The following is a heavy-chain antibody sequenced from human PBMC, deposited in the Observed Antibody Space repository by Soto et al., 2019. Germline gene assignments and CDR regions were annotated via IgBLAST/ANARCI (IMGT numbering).Heavy chain of an antibody. CDR3: ARGDREDIAVVIGVRPGEYGVDV. J-gene: IGHJ6*02. V-gene: IGHV3-30-3*01. Sequence: QVHLVESGGGVVQPGRSLRLSCAASGFTFRNYAMHWVRQAPGKGLECVAVISYDGGNKVYRDYVKGRFTISRDNSKNTLYLQINSLRYEDTAVYYCARGDREDIAVVIGVRPGEYGVDVWGQGTTVTVSS. CDR2: ISYDGGNK. CDR1: GFTFRNYA. D-gene: IGHD2-15*01.